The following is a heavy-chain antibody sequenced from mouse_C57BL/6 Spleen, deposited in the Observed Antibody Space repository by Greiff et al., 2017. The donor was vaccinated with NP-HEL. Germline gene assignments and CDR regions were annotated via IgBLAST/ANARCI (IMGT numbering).Heavy chain of an antibody. D-gene: IGHD2-4*01. CDR1: GYTFTSYG. CDR3: ARRSPFIYDDYDGWCAY. CDR2: IYPRSGNT. J-gene: IGHJ3*01. Sequence: QVQLKESGAELARPGASVKLSCKASGYTFTSYGISWVKQRPGQGLEWIGEIYPRSGNTYYNEKFKGKATLTAAKSSSTAYMELRSLTSEDSAVYFWARRSPFIYDDYDGWCAYWGQGTLVTVSA. V-gene: IGHV1-81*01.